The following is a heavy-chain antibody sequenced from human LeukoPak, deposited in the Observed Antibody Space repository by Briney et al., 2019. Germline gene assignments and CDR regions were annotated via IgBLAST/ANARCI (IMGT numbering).Heavy chain of an antibody. CDR3: ARVKIKGGWSGFDY. CDR1: GGSFSGYY. J-gene: IGHJ4*02. CDR2: TNHSGST. Sequence: TSETLSLTCAVYGGSFSGYYWSWIRQPPGKGLEWIGETNHSGSTNYNPSLKSRVTISVDTSKNQFSLKLSSVTAADTAVYYCARVKIKGGWSGFDYWGQGTLVTVSS. V-gene: IGHV4-34*01. D-gene: IGHD6-19*01.